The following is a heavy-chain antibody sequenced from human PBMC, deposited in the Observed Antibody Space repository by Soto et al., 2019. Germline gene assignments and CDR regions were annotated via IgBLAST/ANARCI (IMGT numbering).Heavy chain of an antibody. V-gene: IGHV3-48*02. CDR1: GGIFTTYS. CDR2: ISADRINI. J-gene: IGHJ4*02. D-gene: IGHD2-8*01. CDR3: ATSFDSCTDGLCFLRPFDY. Sequence: EVQLEESGGGLVQPGGSLRLSCAASGGIFTTYSLSWVRQAPGKGLEWVSFISADRINIYYAESVKGRFTISRDNAKNSLYLQMNSLRDEDTAVYYCATSFDSCTDGLCFLRPFDYWGQGTLVTVSS.